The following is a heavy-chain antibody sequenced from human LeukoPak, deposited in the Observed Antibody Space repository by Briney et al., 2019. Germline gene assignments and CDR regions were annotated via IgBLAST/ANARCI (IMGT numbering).Heavy chain of an antibody. CDR2: INNGGSST. V-gene: IGHV3-23*05. J-gene: IGHJ6*02. D-gene: IGHD1-26*01. CDR1: GFTFSSYA. Sequence: PGGSLRLSCAASGFTFSSYAMSWVRQAPGKGLEWVSTINNGGSSTWYADSVKGRSTMSRDNSKTTVSLQMESLRAEDTAVYYCARRGAEQGNGLDVWSQGTTVAVSS. CDR3: ARRGAEQGNGLDV.